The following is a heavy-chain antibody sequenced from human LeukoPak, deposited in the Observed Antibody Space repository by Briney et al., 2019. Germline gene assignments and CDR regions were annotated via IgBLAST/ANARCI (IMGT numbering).Heavy chain of an antibody. CDR2: ISAYNGNT. J-gene: IGHJ4*02. D-gene: IGHD3-22*01. Sequence: ASVKVSCKASGYTFTSYGISWVRQAPGQGLEWMGWISAYNGNTNYAQKLQGRVTMTTDTSTSTAYMELRSLRSDDTAVYYCAREAQESGYYYDSSGYYYLDYWGQGTLVTVSS. CDR3: AREAQESGYYYDSSGYYYLDY. V-gene: IGHV1-18*01. CDR1: GYTFTSYG.